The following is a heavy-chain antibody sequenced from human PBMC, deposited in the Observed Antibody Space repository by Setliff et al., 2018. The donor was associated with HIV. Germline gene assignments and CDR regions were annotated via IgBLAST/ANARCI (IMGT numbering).Heavy chain of an antibody. CDR2: ISGSGGST. J-gene: IGHJ3*02. CDR3: AKSRGTGTLPSYAFDI. Sequence: GGSLSLSCAASGFTFSSYAMSWVRQAPGKGLEWVSAISGSGGSTYYADSVKGRFTISRDNSKNTLYLQMNSLRAEDTAVYYCAKSRGTGTLPSYAFDIWGQGTMVTVSS. CDR1: GFTFSSYA. D-gene: IGHD1-7*01. V-gene: IGHV3-23*01.